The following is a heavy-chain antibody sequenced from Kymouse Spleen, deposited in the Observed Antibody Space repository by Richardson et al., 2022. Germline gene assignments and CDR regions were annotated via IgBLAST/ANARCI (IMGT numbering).Heavy chain of an antibody. J-gene: IGHJ4*02. CDR3: AARSFCGGDCYSFDY. D-gene: IGHD2-21*02. CDR2: INHSGST. Sequence: QVQLQQWGAGLLKPSETLSLTCAVYGGSFSGYYWSWIRQPPGKGLEWIGEINHSGSTNYNPSLKSRVTISVDTSKNQFSLKLSSVTAADTAVYYCAARSFCGGDCYSFDYWGQGTLVTVSS. CDR1: GGSFSGYY. V-gene: IGHV4-34*01.